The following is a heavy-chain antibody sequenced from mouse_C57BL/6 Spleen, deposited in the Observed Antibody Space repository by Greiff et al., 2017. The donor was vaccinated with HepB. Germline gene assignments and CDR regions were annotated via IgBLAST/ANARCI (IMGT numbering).Heavy chain of an antibody. J-gene: IGHJ3*01. CDR1: GYTFTSYW. CDR2: INPSNGGT. V-gene: IGHV1-53*01. D-gene: IGHD2-2*01. CDR3: ARSWGYPSWFAY. Sequence: VQLQQPGTELVKPGASVKLFCKASGYTFTSYWMPWVKQRPGQGLEWIGNINPSNGGTNYNEKFKSKATLTVDKSSSTAYMQPSSLTSEDSAVYYCARSWGYPSWFAYWGKGTLVTAAA.